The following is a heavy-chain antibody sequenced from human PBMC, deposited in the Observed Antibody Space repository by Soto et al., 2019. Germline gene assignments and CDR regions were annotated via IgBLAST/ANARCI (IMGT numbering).Heavy chain of an antibody. J-gene: IGHJ6*02. CDR1: GFTFSSYA. CDR3: AKDRDYYDSSLGYGMEV. D-gene: IGHD3-22*01. V-gene: IGHV3-23*01. Sequence: PGGSLRLSCAASGFTFSSYAMNWVRQAPGKGLEWVSGITGSGGATYYAGSVKGRFTISRDKSKNMLYLQLNSLRAEDTAVYYCAKDRDYYDSSLGYGMEVWGQGTTVTVSS. CDR2: ITGSGGAT.